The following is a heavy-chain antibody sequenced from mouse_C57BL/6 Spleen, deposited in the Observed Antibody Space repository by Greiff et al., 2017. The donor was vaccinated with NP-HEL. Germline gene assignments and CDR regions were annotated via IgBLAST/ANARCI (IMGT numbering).Heavy chain of an antibody. V-gene: IGHV1-5*01. D-gene: IGHD2-2*01. Sequence: VQLQQSGTVLARPGASVKMSCKTSGYTFTSYWMHWVKQRPGQGLEWIGAIYPGNSDTSYNQKFKGKAKLTAVTSASTAYMELSSLTNADSAVYDCTRDCGYDWFAYWGQGTLVTVSA. CDR3: TRDCGYDWFAY. CDR2: IYPGNSDT. CDR1: GYTFTSYW. J-gene: IGHJ3*01.